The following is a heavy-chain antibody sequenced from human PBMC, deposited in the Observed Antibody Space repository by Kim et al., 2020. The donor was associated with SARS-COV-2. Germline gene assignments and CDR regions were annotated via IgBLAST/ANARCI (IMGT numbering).Heavy chain of an antibody. J-gene: IGHJ6*02. Sequence: GGSLRLSCEASGFTFSNYAMSWVRQAPGKGLEWVAGIRGSGGRTDYADSVKGRFTISRDNSKNTLYLEMNSLRADDTAVHYCAKDFAGGSIYYNYFGMDVWGHGTTVSVSS. CDR2: IRGSGGRT. V-gene: IGHV3-23*01. CDR1: GFTFSNYA. D-gene: IGHD2-15*01. CDR3: AKDFAGGSIYYNYFGMDV.